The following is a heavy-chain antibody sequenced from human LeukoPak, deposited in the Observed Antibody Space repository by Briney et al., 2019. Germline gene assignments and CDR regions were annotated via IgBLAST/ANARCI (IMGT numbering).Heavy chain of an antibody. J-gene: IGHJ3*02. Sequence: GASVKLSCKASGYTFTSYDINWVRQATGQRLEWRGWMNPNSGNTGYAQKFQGRVTMTRNTSISTAYMELSSLRSEDTAVYYCARGSLRSHQGIPGCPWAFDIWGQGTMVTVSS. CDR3: ARGSLRSHQGIPGCPWAFDI. D-gene: IGHD4-17*01. CDR2: MNPNSGNT. V-gene: IGHV1-8*01. CDR1: GYTFTSYD.